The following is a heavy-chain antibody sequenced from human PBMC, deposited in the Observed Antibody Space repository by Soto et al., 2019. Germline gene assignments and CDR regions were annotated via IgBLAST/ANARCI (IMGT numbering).Heavy chain of an antibody. CDR3: ARVGGLEGYYYYGMDV. J-gene: IGHJ6*02. V-gene: IGHV4-30-2*01. Sequence: PSETLSLTCAVSVGSISSGGYSWSWIRQPPGKGLEWIGYIYHSWSTYYNPSLKSRVTISVDRSKNQFSLKLSSVTAADTAVYYCARVGGLEGYYYYGMDVWGQGTTVTVSS. CDR2: IYHSWST. CDR1: VGSISSGGYS. D-gene: IGHD4-17*01.